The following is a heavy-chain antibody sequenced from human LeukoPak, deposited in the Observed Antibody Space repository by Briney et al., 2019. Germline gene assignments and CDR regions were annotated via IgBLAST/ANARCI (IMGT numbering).Heavy chain of an antibody. Sequence: PGGSLRLSCAASGFTFSSYAMSWVRQAPGKGLEWVSAISGSGGSTYYADSVKGRFTISRDNSKNTLYLQMNSLRAEDTAVYYCAKAIEGDFWSGYQYYYYGMDVWGQGTTVTVSS. V-gene: IGHV3-23*01. D-gene: IGHD3-3*01. CDR1: GFTFSSYA. CDR2: ISGSGGST. CDR3: AKAIEGDFWSGYQYYYYGMDV. J-gene: IGHJ6*02.